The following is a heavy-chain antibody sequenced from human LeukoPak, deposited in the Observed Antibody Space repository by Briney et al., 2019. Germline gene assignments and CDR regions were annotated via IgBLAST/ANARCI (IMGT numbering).Heavy chain of an antibody. D-gene: IGHD5-18*01. J-gene: IGHJ5*02. CDR2: IYYTGGT. CDR1: GGSISSYY. V-gene: IGHV4-59*01. CDR3: ARGTKGASYAYA. Sequence: PSETLSLTCTVSGGSISSYYWGWIRQPPGKGLEWIGFIYYTGGTNYNPSLKSRVTMSLDTSENQVSLSVPSVTAAATAIYYCARGTKGASYAYAWGPGTLVTVSS.